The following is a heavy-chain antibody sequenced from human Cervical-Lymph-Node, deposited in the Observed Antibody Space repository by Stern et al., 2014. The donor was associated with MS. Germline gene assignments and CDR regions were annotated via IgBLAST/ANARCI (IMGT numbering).Heavy chain of an antibody. CDR2: IDWDNTE. CDR3: ARSYNWSPFDP. Sequence: QVTLRESGPAVVKPTQTLTLTCTFSGFSLSTSGMRVSWIRQPPGRALEWLARIDWDNTEFYSPSLRTRLTISKDTSRTQVVLVMTNMDPTDTATYFCARSYNWSPFDPWGQGTLVTVSS. J-gene: IGHJ5*02. D-gene: IGHD1-1*01. CDR1: GFSLSTSGMR. V-gene: IGHV2-70*04.